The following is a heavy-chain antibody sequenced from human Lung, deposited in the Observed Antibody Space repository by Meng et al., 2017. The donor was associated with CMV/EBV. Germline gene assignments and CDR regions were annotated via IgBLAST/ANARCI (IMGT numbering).Heavy chain of an antibody. CDR2: IYYSGST. V-gene: IGHV4-59*01. D-gene: IGHD6-19*01. J-gene: IGHJ4*02. CDR3: ARDGPAVAPK. CDR1: GGSISSYY. Sequence: SXTLSLTCTVPGGSISSYYWSWIRQPPGKGLEWIGYIYYSGSTNYNPSLKGRVTISVDTSKNQFSLKLSSVTAADTAVYYCARDGPAVAPKWGQGPRVTVSS.